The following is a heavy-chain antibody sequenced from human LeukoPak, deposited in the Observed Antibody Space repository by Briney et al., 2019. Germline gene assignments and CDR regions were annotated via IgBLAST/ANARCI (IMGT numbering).Heavy chain of an antibody. J-gene: IGHJ3*02. Sequence: SETLSLTCAVYGGSFSGNYWSWIRQPPGKGLEWIGEINYGGYTNYNPSFKSRVTISVDRSKNQFSLKLSSVTAADTAVYYCARYHDAFDIWGQGTMVTVSS. CDR3: ARYHDAFDI. V-gene: IGHV4-34*01. CDR1: GGSFSGNY. D-gene: IGHD3-22*01. CDR2: INYGGYT.